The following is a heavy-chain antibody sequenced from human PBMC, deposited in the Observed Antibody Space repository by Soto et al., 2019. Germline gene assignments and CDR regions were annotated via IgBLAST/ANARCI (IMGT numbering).Heavy chain of an antibody. CDR2: ISGSGGST. D-gene: IGHD6-13*01. J-gene: IGHJ5*02. Sequence: GALRLSCAASGFTFSRYAMRWVRQAPWKGLEWVSAISGSGGSTYYADSLKGRFTISRDNSKNALYLQMNSLRAEDMAVYYCANNTYGSSWYWFDPCGQGTLVTVSS. CDR1: GFTFSRYA. CDR3: ANNTYGSSWYWFDP. V-gene: IGHV3-23*01.